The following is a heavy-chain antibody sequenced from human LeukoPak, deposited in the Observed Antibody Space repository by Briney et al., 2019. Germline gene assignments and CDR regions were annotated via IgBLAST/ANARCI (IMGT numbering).Heavy chain of an antibody. CDR1: GFTFSSYW. CDR3: EREGQGARGYSYGLDY. V-gene: IGHV3-7*01. Sequence: QPGGSLRLSCAASGFTFSSYWMSWVRQAPGKGLEWVANIKQDGSEKYYVDSVKGRFTISRDNAKNSLYLQMNSLRAEDTAVYYCEREGQGARGYSYGLDYWGQGTLVAVSS. D-gene: IGHD5-18*01. CDR2: IKQDGSEK. J-gene: IGHJ4*02.